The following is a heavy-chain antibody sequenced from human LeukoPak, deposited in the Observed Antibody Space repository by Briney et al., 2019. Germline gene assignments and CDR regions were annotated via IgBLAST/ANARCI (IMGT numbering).Heavy chain of an antibody. CDR2: IYYGGIT. D-gene: IGHD2-15*01. CDR3: ARHRAYCSGSKCYSVWFDP. J-gene: IGHJ5*02. Sequence: SETLSLTCTVSGGSISSASYYWGWIRQPPGKGLEWIGNIYYGGITYYNPSLKSRVTISVDTSKNQFSLKLRSVTAADTAVYYCARHRAYCSGSKCYSVWFDPWGQRTLVTVSS. V-gene: IGHV4-39*01. CDR1: GGSISSASYY.